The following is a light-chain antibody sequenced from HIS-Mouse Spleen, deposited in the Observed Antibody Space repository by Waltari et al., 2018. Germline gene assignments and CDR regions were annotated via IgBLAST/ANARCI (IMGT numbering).Light chain of an antibody. CDR2: DVR. CDR1: SSDVGGYNY. J-gene: IGLJ1*01. CDR3: SSYTSSSTYV. Sequence: QSALTQPASVSGSPGQSITISCTGTSSDVGGYNYVSWYQQHPGKAPKLMIYDVRNRPSGVSNRFSCSKSGNTASLTISGLQAEDEADYYCSSYTSSSTYVFGTGTKVTVL. V-gene: IGLV2-14*03.